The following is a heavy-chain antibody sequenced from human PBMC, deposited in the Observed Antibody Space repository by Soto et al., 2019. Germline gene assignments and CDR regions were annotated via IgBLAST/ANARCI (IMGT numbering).Heavy chain of an antibody. CDR1: GYTFTGYY. V-gene: IGHV1-2*04. CDR2: INPNSGGT. CDR3: ARGWFGEPPPYYYYGMDV. Sequence: ASVKVSCKASGYTFTGYYMHWVRQAPGQGLEWMGWINPNSGGTNYAQKFQGWVTMTRDTSISTAYMELSRLRSDDTAVYYCARGWFGEPPPYYYYGMDVWGQGTTVTVSS. D-gene: IGHD3-10*01. J-gene: IGHJ6*02.